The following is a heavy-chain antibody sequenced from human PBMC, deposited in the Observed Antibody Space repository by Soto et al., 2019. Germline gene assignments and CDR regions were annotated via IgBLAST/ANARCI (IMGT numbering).Heavy chain of an antibody. Sequence: XETLSLTCAVAGRSFSGFYWTWIRQPPGEGLEWIGEINHSGTTNFNPSLRSRLTISLDSSKKHFSLKLTSMTAADAAVYYCARADRTLVTSYGLDVWGQGSTVTVSS. J-gene: IGHJ6*02. CDR2: INHSGTT. CDR3: ARADRTLVTSYGLDV. V-gene: IGHV4-34*01. D-gene: IGHD2-21*02. CDR1: GRSFSGFY.